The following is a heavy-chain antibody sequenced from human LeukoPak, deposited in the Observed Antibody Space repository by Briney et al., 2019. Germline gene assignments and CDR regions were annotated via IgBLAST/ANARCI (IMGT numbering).Heavy chain of an antibody. CDR1: GFTFSSYA. J-gene: IGHJ2*01. V-gene: IGHV3-30-3*01. CDR2: ISYDGSNK. CDR3: ARASYTIFGVVSMYFDL. D-gene: IGHD3-3*01. Sequence: PGGSLRLSCAASGFTFSSYAMHWVRQAPGKGLEWVAVISYDGSNKYYADSVKGRFTISRDNSKNTLYLQMNSLRAEDTAVYYCARASYTIFGVVSMYFDLWGRGTLVTVSS.